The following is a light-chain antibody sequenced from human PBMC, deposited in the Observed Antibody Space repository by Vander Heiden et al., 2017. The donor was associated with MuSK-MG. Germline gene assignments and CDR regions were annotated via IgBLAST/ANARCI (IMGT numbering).Light chain of an antibody. CDR2: DVS. CDR1: SSDVGDYNF. Sequence: QSPLPPPAPASGSPGQSTPLSSTGTSSDVGDYNFGSWFQQHPGKAPKLLIYDVSNRPSGVSNRFSGSKSGNTASLTISGLQAEDEADYCSSSYTCSPRVFGGGTKLTVL. V-gene: IGLV2-14*01. CDR3: SSYTCSPRV. J-gene: IGLJ3*02.